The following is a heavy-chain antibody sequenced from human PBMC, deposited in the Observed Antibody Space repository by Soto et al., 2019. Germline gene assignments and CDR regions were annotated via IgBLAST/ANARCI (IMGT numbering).Heavy chain of an antibody. CDR2: ISSSSSYI. Sequence: LRLSCAASGFTFSSYSMNWVRQAPGKGLEGVSSISSSSSYIYYADSVKGRFTISRDNAKNSLYLQLNSLRAEDTAVYYCARDRRDYSGYDYGFDIWGQGTLVTVSS. D-gene: IGHD5-12*01. V-gene: IGHV3-21*01. J-gene: IGHJ3*02. CDR3: ARDRRDYSGYDYGFDI. CDR1: GFTFSSYS.